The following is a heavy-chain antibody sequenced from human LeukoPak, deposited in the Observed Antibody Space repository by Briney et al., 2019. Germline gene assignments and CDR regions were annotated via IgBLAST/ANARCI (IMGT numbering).Heavy chain of an antibody. D-gene: IGHD6-13*01. J-gene: IGHJ4*02. Sequence: GGSLRLSCAVFGFTVSNNYMNWVRQAPGKGLEWVSVIYSGGSTYYADSVKGRFTISRDNSKNTLYLQMNSLRGDDTAVYYCARSGTAGTFDYWGQGTLVTVSS. CDR1: GFTVSNNY. V-gene: IGHV3-66*01. CDR3: ARSGTAGTFDY. CDR2: IYSGGST.